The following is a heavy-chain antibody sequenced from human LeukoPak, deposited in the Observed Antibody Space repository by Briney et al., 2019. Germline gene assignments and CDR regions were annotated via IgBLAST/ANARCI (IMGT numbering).Heavy chain of an antibody. CDR2: INPSGGST. CDR3: ASIAVAGSGYFDY. CDR1: GYTFASYY. V-gene: IGHV1-46*01. Sequence: ASVKVSCKASGYTFASYYMHWVRQAPGQGLEWMGIINPSGGSTSYVQKFQGRVTMTRDTSTSTVYMELSSLRSEDTAVYYCASIAVAGSGYFDYWGQGTLVTVSS. J-gene: IGHJ4*02. D-gene: IGHD6-19*01.